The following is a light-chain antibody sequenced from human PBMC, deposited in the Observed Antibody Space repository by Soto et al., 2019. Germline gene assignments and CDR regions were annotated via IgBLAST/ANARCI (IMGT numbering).Light chain of an antibody. CDR2: GNT. V-gene: IGLV1-40*01. CDR1: SSNIGAGYP. CDR3: QSYDSSLSGYV. J-gene: IGLJ1*01. Sequence: QSVLTQPPSLSGAPGQRITISCTGSSSNIGAGYPVHWYQQLPGTAPKLLIFGNTIRPSGVPDRFSGSRSGLAITGLQAEDEADYYCQSYDSSLSGYVFGTGTKVTVL.